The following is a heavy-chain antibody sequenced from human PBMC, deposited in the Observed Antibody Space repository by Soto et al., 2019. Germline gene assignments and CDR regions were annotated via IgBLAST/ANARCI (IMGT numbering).Heavy chain of an antibody. CDR1: GYTFTDYW. J-gene: IGHJ6*02. D-gene: IGHD4-4*01. CDR2: IYPGDSDT. Sequence: GESLKISCKGSGYTFTDYWIGWVRQLPGKGLEWMGIIYPGDSDTRYSPSFQGHVTITVDKSTNTAYLQWNTLRASDTAMYYCSRRISNFRYYYYARDVWGRGTTVTVSS. CDR3: SRRISNFRYYYYARDV. V-gene: IGHV5-51*01.